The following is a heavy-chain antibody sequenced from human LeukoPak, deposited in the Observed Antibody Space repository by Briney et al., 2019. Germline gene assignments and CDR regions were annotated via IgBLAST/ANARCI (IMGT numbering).Heavy chain of an antibody. Sequence: GGSLRLSCAASGFTFSSYAMSWVRQAPGKGLEWVSAISSSSSYIYYADSVKGRFTISRDNAKNSLYLQMNSLRAEDTAVYYCARETRVRWTDYWGQGILVTVSS. CDR3: ARETRVRWTDY. CDR1: GFTFSSYA. CDR2: ISSSSSYI. D-gene: IGHD5-24*01. V-gene: IGHV3-21*01. J-gene: IGHJ4*02.